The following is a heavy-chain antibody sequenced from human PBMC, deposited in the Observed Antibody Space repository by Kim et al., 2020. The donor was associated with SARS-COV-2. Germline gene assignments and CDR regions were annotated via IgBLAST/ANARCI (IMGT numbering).Heavy chain of an antibody. D-gene: IGHD2-2*01. V-gene: IGHV3-73*01. CDR2: VRRKSHDYAT. J-gene: IGHJ4*02. CDR1: GFSFSGSH. Sequence: GGSLRLSCAASGFSFSGSHMHWVRQAPGKGLEWVGHVRRKSHDYATAYAASGEGRFTISRDDSRNTAYLQMNSLKTEDTAVYYCAGQTDSCRDYWGQGTLVRVSS. CDR3: AGQTDSCRDY.